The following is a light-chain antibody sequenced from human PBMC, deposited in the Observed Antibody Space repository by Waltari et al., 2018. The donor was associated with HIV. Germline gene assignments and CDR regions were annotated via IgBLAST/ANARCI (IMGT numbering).Light chain of an antibody. CDR2: DVS. Sequence: QSALTQPASVSGSPGQSLTISCTGTSSDVGGYNYVSWYQQHPGKAPKLMIYDVSNRPSGISNRFSGSKSGNTASLTISGLQAEDEADYYCSSYRTSNTVIFGGGTKLTVL. CDR3: SSYRTSNTVI. CDR1: SSDVGGYNY. J-gene: IGLJ2*01. V-gene: IGLV2-14*03.